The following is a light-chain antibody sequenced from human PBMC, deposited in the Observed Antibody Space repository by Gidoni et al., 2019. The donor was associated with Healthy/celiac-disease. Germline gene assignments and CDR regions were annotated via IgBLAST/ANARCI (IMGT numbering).Light chain of an antibody. V-gene: IGKV1-39*01. CDR3: QQSYSTPGT. CDR1: QSISSY. CDR2: AAS. J-gene: IGKJ3*01. Sequence: DIQITQSPSSLSASVGDRVTITCRASQSISSYLNWYQQKPGKAPKLLIYAASSLQSGAPSRFSGSGSGTDFTLTISSLQPEDFATYYCQQSYSTPGTFGPXTKVDIK.